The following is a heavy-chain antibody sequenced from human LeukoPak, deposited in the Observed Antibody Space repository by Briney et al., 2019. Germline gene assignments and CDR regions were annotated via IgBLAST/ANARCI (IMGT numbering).Heavy chain of an antibody. D-gene: IGHD5-18*01. CDR2: IYHSGST. CDR1: GYSISSGYY. Sequence: SVTLSLTYAVSGYSISSGYYWGWIRQPLGKGLEWIGSIYHSGSTYYNPSLKSRVTVSLDTSKNQFSLRLTSVTAADTAVYYCATYVEAPMVDAFDIWGQGTVVTVSS. CDR3: ATYVEAPMVDAFDI. J-gene: IGHJ3*02. V-gene: IGHV4-38-2*01.